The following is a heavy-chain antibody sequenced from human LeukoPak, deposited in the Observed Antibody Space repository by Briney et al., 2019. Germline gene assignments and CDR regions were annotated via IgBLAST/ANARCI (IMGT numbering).Heavy chain of an antibody. CDR2: TYYRSKWYN. J-gene: IGHJ4*02. Sequence: SQTLSLTCAISGDSVSSNSAAWNWIRQSPSRGLEWLGRTYYRSKWYNDYAVSVKSRITINPDTSKNQFSLQLNSVTPEDTAVYCCARGVGSSWYGNYFDYWGQGTLVTVSS. D-gene: IGHD6-13*01. V-gene: IGHV6-1*01. CDR3: ARGVGSSWYGNYFDY. CDR1: GDSVSSNSAA.